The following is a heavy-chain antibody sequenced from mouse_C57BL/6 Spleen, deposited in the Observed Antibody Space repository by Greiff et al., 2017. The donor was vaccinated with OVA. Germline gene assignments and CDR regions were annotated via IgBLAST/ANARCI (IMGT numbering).Heavy chain of an antibody. D-gene: IGHD2-4*01. CDR2: ILPGSGST. J-gene: IGHJ2*01. CDR1: GYTFTGYW. Sequence: VQLQQSGAELMKPGASVKLSCKATGYTFTGYWIEWVKQRPGHGLEWIGEILPGSGSTNYNAKFKGKATFTADTSSNTAYMQLSSLTTEDSAIYYCARCQGITFDDWGQGTTLTVSS. V-gene: IGHV1-9*01. CDR3: ARCQGITFDD.